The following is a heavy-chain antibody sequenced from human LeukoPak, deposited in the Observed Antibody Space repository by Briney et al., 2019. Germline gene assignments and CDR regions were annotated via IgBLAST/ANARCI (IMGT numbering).Heavy chain of an antibody. CDR3: ARGYSSSWYSRGNWFDP. D-gene: IGHD6-13*01. Sequence: GGSLRLSCAASGFTFSSYGMHWGRQATGKGVEWGSAIGTAGDTYYPGSVKGRFTISRENAKNSLYLQMNSLRAGDTAVYYCARGYSSSWYSRGNWFDPWGQGTLVTVSS. CDR1: GFTFSSYG. V-gene: IGHV3-13*01. CDR2: IGTAGDT. J-gene: IGHJ5*02.